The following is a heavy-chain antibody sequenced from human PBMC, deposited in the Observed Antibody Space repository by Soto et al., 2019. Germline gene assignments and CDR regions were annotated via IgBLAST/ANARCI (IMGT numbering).Heavy chain of an antibody. CDR2: INHSGST. CDR1: GGSFSGYY. J-gene: IGHJ4*02. Sequence: PSETLSLTCAVYGGSFSGYYWSWIRQPPGKGLEWIGEINHSGSTNYNPSLKSRVTISVDTSKNQFSLKLSSVTAADTAVYYCARLGYFDWLLDYWGQGTLVTVSS. CDR3: ARLGYFDWLLDY. V-gene: IGHV4-34*01. D-gene: IGHD3-9*01.